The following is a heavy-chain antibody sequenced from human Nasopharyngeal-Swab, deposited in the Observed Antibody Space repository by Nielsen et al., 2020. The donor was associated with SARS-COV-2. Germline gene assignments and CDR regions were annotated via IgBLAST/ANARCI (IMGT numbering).Heavy chain of an antibody. CDR3: ARDDGDVPGITGSGPPGGY. D-gene: IGHD6-13*01. J-gene: IGHJ4*02. CDR1: GGTFRNSG. V-gene: IGHV1-69*05. CDR2: IIPVFGTP. Sequence: SVKVSCKSSGGTFRNSGFSWVRQAPGQGLEWMGGIIPVFGTPLYAQKFQGRVTVTRDKSINTAYMELSSLRSDDTAMYYCARDDGDVPGITGSGPPGGYWGQGTLVTVSS.